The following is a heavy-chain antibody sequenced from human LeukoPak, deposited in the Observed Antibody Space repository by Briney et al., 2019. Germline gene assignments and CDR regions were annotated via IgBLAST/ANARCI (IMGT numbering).Heavy chain of an antibody. Sequence: PGGPLRLSCAASGFTFSSYSMNWVRQAPGKGLEWVSSISSSSSYIYYADSVKGRFTISRDNAKNSLYLQMNSLRAEDTAVYYCARGALGYCSGGSCYSFDYWGQGTLVTVSS. V-gene: IGHV3-21*01. CDR3: ARGALGYCSGGSCYSFDY. CDR2: ISSSSSYI. J-gene: IGHJ4*02. D-gene: IGHD2-15*01. CDR1: GFTFSSYS.